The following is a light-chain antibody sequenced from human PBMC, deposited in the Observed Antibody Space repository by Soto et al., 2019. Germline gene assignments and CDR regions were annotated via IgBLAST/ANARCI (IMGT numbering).Light chain of an antibody. CDR3: QQRSNWPQGLA. V-gene: IGKV3-11*01. CDR2: DAS. CDR1: QSVSSY. Sequence: EIVLTQSPATLSLSPGERATLSCRASQSVSSYLAWYQQKPGQAPRLLIYDASNRATGIPARFSGSGSGTDFTLTISSLEPEDFAVYCCQQRSNWPQGLAFGGGTKVEIK. J-gene: IGKJ4*01.